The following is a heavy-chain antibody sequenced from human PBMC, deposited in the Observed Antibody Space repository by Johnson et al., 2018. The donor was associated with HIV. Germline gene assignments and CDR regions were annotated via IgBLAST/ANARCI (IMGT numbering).Heavy chain of an antibody. CDR2: ISYDGSNK. CDR1: GFIFNSYA. D-gene: IGHD6-19*01. V-gene: IGHV3-30-3*01. Sequence: QVQLVESGGGLVQPGGSLRLSCAASGFIFNSYAMNWVRQTPGKGLEWVAVISYDGSNKYYADSVKGRFTISRDNAKNSLYLQMNSLRAEDTAVYYCAKDWDRSGWYQGSAFDICSQGTMVTVSS. CDR3: AKDWDRSGWYQGSAFDI. J-gene: IGHJ3*02.